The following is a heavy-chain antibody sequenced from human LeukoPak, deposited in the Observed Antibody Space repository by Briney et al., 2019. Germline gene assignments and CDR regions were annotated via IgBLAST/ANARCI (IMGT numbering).Heavy chain of an antibody. J-gene: IGHJ6*02. Sequence: ASVKVSCKASGYTFTSYDINWVRQATGQGLEWMGWMNPNSGNTGYAQKFQGRVTMTRNTSISTAYMELSSLRSEDTAVYYCATSVVTLGYYYYGMDVWDQGTTVTVSS. CDR3: ATSVVTLGYYYYGMDV. CDR2: MNPNSGNT. D-gene: IGHD2-15*01. CDR1: GYTFTSYD. V-gene: IGHV1-8*01.